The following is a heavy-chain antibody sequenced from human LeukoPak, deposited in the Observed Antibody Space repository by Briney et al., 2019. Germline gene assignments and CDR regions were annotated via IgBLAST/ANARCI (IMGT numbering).Heavy chain of an antibody. CDR3: ARGPDYDYVWGSHRLTTLFDY. D-gene: IGHD3-16*02. CDR1: GYTFTSYD. V-gene: IGHV1-8*01. J-gene: IGHJ4*02. CDR2: MNPNSGNT. Sequence: ASVKVSCKASGYTFTSYDINWVRQATGQGLEWMGWMNPNSGNTGYAQKFQGRVTMTRNTSISTAYMELSSLRSEDTAVYYCARGPDYDYVWGSHRLTTLFDYWGQGTLVTVSS.